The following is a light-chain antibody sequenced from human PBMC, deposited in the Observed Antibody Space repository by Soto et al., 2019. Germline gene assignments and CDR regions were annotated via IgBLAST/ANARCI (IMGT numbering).Light chain of an antibody. J-gene: IGKJ2*01. Sequence: DIQMTQSPSSLSASVGDRVTITCRASQSISSYLNWYQQKPGKAPKLLIYAASSLQSGVPSRFSGSGSGTDFTVTISSLQPEDFATYYCQQSYSTPMYTLGQGNKLEIK. V-gene: IGKV1-39*01. CDR3: QQSYSTPMYT. CDR1: QSISSY. CDR2: AAS.